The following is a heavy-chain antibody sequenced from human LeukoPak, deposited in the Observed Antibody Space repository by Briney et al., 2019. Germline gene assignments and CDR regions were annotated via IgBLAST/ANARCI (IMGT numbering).Heavy chain of an antibody. Sequence: GGSLRLSCAASGFIFSDYSMNWVRQAPGKGLEWVSYISSSSTIYYADFVKGRFTISRDNAKNSLYLQMNSLRAEDTAVYYCARDYYDILTGYYLDYWGQGTLVTVSS. J-gene: IGHJ4*02. CDR1: GFIFSDYS. D-gene: IGHD3-9*01. CDR2: ISSSSTI. V-gene: IGHV3-48*01. CDR3: ARDYYDILTGYYLDY.